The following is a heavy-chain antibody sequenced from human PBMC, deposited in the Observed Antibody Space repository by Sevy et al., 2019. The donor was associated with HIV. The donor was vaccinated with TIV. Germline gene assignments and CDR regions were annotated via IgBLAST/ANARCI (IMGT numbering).Heavy chain of an antibody. D-gene: IGHD3-3*01. CDR2: IKSKSDAGTT. Sequence: GGSLRLSCGASGFTFNKAWITWVRQAPGKGLEWVGRIKSKSDAGTTDYAAPVKGRFTIFREDSKNTLYLQMNSLKTEDTAVYYCTTKGDFWSGYQYFAYWGQGTLVTVSS. V-gene: IGHV3-15*01. CDR1: GFTFNKAW. J-gene: IGHJ4*02. CDR3: TTKGDFWSGYQYFAY.